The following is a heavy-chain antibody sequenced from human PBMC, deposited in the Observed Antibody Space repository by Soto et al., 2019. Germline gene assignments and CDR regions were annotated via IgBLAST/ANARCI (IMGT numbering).Heavy chain of an antibody. D-gene: IGHD2-2*02. J-gene: IGHJ6*02. CDR3: ARDQAHYQLLYYYYYGMDV. Sequence: GGSLRLSCAASGFTFSSYGMHWVRQAPGKGLEWVAVIWYDGSNKYYADSVKGRFTISRDNSKNTLYLQMNSLRAEDTAVYYCARDQAHYQLLYYYYYGMDVWGQGTTVTVSS. V-gene: IGHV3-33*01. CDR2: IWYDGSNK. CDR1: GFTFSSYG.